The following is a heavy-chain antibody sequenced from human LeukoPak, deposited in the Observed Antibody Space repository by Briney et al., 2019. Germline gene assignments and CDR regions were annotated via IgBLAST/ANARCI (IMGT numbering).Heavy chain of an antibody. D-gene: IGHD6-19*01. J-gene: IGHJ4*02. Sequence: GGSLRLSCAASGFTFSSYEMNWVRQAPGKGLEWVSYISSTGTTIYYADSVKGRFTISRDNAKNSLYLQMNSLRAEDTAVYYCARGLGGWRTRYYFDYWGQGTLVTVSS. CDR1: GFTFSSYE. V-gene: IGHV3-48*03. CDR2: ISSTGTTI. CDR3: ARGLGGWRTRYYFDY.